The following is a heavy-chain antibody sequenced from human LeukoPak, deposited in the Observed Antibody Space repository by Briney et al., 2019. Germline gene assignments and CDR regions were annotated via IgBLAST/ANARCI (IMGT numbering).Heavy chain of an antibody. Sequence: GGSLRLSCAASGFVFNNYGMHWVRQAPGKGLEWVAVIWTDGSKKSYADSVKGRFTFTRGNSKNMLYLQMDSLRADDTAVYYCARRSSGTSGLDYWGQGILVTVSS. CDR3: ARRSSGTSGLDY. V-gene: IGHV3-33*01. J-gene: IGHJ4*02. D-gene: IGHD1-26*01. CDR2: IWTDGSKK. CDR1: GFVFNNYG.